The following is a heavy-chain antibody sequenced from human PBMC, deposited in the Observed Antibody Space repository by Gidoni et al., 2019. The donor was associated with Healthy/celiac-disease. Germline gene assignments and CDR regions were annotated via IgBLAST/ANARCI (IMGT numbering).Heavy chain of an antibody. CDR1: GSTWSSYA. Sequence: EGQLLESGGGLVQPGGSLRLSCAAPGSTWSSYAMRWVRQAPGKGLDWVSAISCSGSSTYYADSVKGRFTISRDNSKNTLYLQMNSLRAEDTAVYYCAKVARDDFWSGPQWYYFDYWGQGTLVTVSS. J-gene: IGHJ4*02. V-gene: IGHV3-23*01. CDR2: ISCSGSST. D-gene: IGHD3-3*01. CDR3: AKVARDDFWSGPQWYYFDY.